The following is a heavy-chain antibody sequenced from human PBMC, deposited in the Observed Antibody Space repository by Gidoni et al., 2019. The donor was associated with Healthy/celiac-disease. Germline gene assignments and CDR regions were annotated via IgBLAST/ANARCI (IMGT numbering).Heavy chain of an antibody. CDR3: ARLEDYGDNWYFDL. D-gene: IGHD4-17*01. CDR2: IHYSGST. V-gene: IGHV4-39*01. CDR1: GGPLRSSSYY. J-gene: IGHJ2*01. Sequence: QLQLQDSVPGLVKPSETLSLTCTVSGGPLRSSSYYWGWIRQPPGKGLEWIGSIHYSGSTYYNPSLKSRGTISVDTSKNQVSLKLSSVTAADKAVDYCARLEDYGDNWYFDLWGRGTLVTVSS.